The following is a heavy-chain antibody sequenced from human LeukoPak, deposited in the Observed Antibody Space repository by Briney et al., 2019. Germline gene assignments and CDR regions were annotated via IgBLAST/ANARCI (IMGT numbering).Heavy chain of an antibody. J-gene: IGHJ4*02. CDR1: GFTFSSYE. CDR2: ISSSGSTI. V-gene: IGHV3-48*03. D-gene: IGHD2-2*01. CDR3: ARHHIVVVPAAKALDY. Sequence: GGSLRLSCAASGFTFSSYEMNWVCQAPGKGLEWVSYISSSGSTIYYADSVKGRFTISRDNAKNSLYLQMNSLRAEDTAVYYCARHHIVVVPAAKALDYWGQGTLVTVSS.